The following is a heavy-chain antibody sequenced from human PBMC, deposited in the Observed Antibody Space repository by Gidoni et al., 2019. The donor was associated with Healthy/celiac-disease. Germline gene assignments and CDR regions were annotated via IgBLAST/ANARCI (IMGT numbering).Heavy chain of an antibody. CDR2: INHSGST. CDR3: ARGRVGYCSGGSCYSGDFQH. CDR1: GGSFSGSY. V-gene: IGHV4-34*01. J-gene: IGHJ1*01. Sequence: QVQLQQWGAGLLKPSATLSLTCAVYGGSFSGSYWSWSRQPPGKGLEWIGEINHSGSTNYNPALKSRVTISVDTSKNQFSLKLSSVTAADTAVYYCARGRVGYCSGGSCYSGDFQHWGQGTLVTVSS. D-gene: IGHD2-15*01.